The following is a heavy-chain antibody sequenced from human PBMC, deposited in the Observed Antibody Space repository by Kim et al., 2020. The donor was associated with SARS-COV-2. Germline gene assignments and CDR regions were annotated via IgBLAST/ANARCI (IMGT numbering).Heavy chain of an antibody. J-gene: IGHJ4*02. CDR3: ATLPWIYRGH. D-gene: IGHD2-2*03. CDR1: GFTFSGDA. Sequence: GGSLRLSCRASGFTFSGDAISWVRQAPGKGLEWVAAISGHSDQTFYADSVKGRFTVSADNSRTTAYLQMSSLRVDDTAVYYCATLPWIYRGHWGLGTQVTVCS. CDR2: ISGHSDQT. V-gene: IGHV3-23*01.